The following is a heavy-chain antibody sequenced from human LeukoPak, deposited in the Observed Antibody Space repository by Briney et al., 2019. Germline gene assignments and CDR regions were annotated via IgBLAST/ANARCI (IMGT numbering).Heavy chain of an antibody. Sequence: GGSLRLSCAASGFTFDDYAMHWVRQAPGKGLEWVSLISGDGGSTYYADSVKGRFTISRDNSKNSLYLQMNSLRTEDTALYYCASSGIVATALDYWGQGTLVTVSS. CDR2: ISGDGGST. CDR3: ASSGIVATALDY. J-gene: IGHJ4*02. CDR1: GFTFDDYA. V-gene: IGHV3-43*02. D-gene: IGHD5-12*01.